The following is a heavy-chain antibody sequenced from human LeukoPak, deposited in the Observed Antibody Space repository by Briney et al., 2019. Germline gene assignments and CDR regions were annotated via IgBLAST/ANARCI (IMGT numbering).Heavy chain of an antibody. Sequence: GGSLRLSCAASGFTFSSYEMNWVRQAPGKGLEWVAYMTSGGSTIYYADSVKGRFTISRDNAKNSLYLQMNSLRDEDTAVYYCARVGYTSYYYYGMDVWGQGTTVTVSS. D-gene: IGHD6-13*01. CDR2: MTSGGSTI. J-gene: IGHJ6*02. CDR3: ARVGYTSYYYYGMDV. V-gene: IGHV3-48*03. CDR1: GFTFSSYE.